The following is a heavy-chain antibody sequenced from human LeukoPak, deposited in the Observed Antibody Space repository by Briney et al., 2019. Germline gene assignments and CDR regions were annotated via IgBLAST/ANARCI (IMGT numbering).Heavy chain of an antibody. D-gene: IGHD6-19*01. CDR2: IYYSGNT. V-gene: IGHV4-61*08. J-gene: IGHJ4*02. Sequence: PSQTLSLTCTVSGGSISSGDYYWSWIRQPPGKGLEWIGYIYYSGNTNYNPSLKSRVTISVDTSKNQFSLKLSSVTAADTAVYYCARGGDSSGWYRYDYWGQGTLVTVSS. CDR3: ARGGDSSGWYRYDY. CDR1: GGSISSGDYY.